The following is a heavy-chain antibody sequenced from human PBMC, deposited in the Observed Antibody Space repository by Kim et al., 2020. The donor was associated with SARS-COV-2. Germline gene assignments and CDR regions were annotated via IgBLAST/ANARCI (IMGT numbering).Heavy chain of an antibody. D-gene: IGHD3-22*01. Sequence: SETLSLTCAVYGGSFSGYYWSWIRQPPGKGLEWIGEINHSGSTNYNPSLKSRVTISVDTSKNKFSLKLSSVTAADTAVYYCARTEYYYDSSGYFLTHPFDYWGQGTLVTVSS. CDR3: ARTEYYYDSSGYFLTHPFDY. CDR2: INHSGST. V-gene: IGHV4-34*01. CDR1: GGSFSGYY. J-gene: IGHJ4*02.